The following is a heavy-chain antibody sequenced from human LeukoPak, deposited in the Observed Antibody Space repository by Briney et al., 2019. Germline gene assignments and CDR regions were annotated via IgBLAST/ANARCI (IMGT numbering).Heavy chain of an antibody. Sequence: GGSLRLSCAASGFTVSSNYMSWVRQGPGKGLECVSVISNDGDTYYADSVKGRFTISRDTPKNTVSLQMNSLRAEDTAVYYCAREGQYSSLDYWGQGTLVTVSS. D-gene: IGHD6-19*01. CDR2: ISNDGDT. CDR3: AREGQYSSLDY. V-gene: IGHV3-66*01. J-gene: IGHJ4*02. CDR1: GFTVSSNY.